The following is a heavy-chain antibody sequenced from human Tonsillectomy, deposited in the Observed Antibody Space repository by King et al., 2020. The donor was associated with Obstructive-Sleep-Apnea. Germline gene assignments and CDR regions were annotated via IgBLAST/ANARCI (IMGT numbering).Heavy chain of an antibody. V-gene: IGHV4-39*07. CDR1: GGSISSSSHY. Sequence: QLQLQESGPGLVKPSETLSLTCTVSGGSISSSSHYWGWIRQPPGKGLEWIGSIYYSGDTYYNPSLKSRVTMALDTSKNQFSLKLSSVTAADTAVYYCARVIGRSLVRGVKSFEYWSQGTLVTVSS. J-gene: IGHJ4*02. D-gene: IGHD3-10*01. CDR2: IYYSGDT. CDR3: ARVIGRSLVRGVKSFEY.